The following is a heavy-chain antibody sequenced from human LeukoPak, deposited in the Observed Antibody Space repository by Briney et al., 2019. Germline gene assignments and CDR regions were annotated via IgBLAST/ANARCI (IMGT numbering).Heavy chain of an antibody. Sequence: GGSLRLSCAASGFTVSSTYTGWVRQAPGKGLEWVSVIYSGGNIYYIESVKGRFTISRDTSKNTLYLQMNSLRAEDTAVYFCAGRHCSGGGCYFAGADPFDYWGQGTLVTVSS. CDR3: AGRHCSGGGCYFAGADPFDY. CDR1: GFTVSSTY. CDR2: IYSGGNI. D-gene: IGHD2-15*01. V-gene: IGHV3-53*01. J-gene: IGHJ4*02.